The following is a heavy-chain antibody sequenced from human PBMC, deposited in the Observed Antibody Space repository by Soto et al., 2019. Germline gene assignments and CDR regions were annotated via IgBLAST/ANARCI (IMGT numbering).Heavy chain of an antibody. CDR2: IAYTGNT. Sequence: SETLSLTCTVSGGSISSLYWSWIRQPPGRGLEWIGYIAYTGNTLYNPSLKSRVTISVDTSKNQFSLKLNSVTAADTAVYYCARLEASSWFSFWGQGTLVTVSS. D-gene: IGHD6-13*01. J-gene: IGHJ4*02. V-gene: IGHV4-59*08. CDR3: ARLEASSWFSF. CDR1: GGSISSLY.